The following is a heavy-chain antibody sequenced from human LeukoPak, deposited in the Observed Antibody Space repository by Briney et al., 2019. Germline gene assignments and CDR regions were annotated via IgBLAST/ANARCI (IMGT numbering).Heavy chain of an antibody. CDR3: ARRDYLDHFYYIDV. CDR1: GGSSNDYY. J-gene: IGHJ6*03. Sequence: SETLSLTCALSGGSSNDYYWIWIRHPPRKGLEWIGEIKPSGRTNYNPSLESRVTISVDTSKNHFALKLSSVTAADTAVYYCARRDYLDHFYYIDVWDKGNTVTVSS. V-gene: IGHV4-34*01. D-gene: IGHD3-10*01. CDR2: IKPSGRT.